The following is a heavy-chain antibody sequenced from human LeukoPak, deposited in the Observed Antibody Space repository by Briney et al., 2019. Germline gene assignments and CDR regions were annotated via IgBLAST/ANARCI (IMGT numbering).Heavy chain of an antibody. V-gene: IGHV4-39*07. D-gene: IGHD6-6*01. CDR2: IYYGGST. CDR3: ARIDYSSSPLHYYYYYYYMDV. J-gene: IGHJ6*03. CDR1: GGSISSSSYY. Sequence: SETLSLTCTVSGGSISSSSYYWGWIRQPPGKGLEWIGSIYYGGSTYYNPSLKGRVTISVDTSKNQFSLKLSSVTAADTAVYYCARIDYSSSPLHYYYYYYYMDVWGKGTTVTVSS.